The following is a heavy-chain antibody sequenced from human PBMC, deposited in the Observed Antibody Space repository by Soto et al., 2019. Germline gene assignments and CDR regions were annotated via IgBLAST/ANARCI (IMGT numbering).Heavy chain of an antibody. CDR3: ARDNGYFQH. CDR2: IKQDGSEK. Sequence: GGSLRLSCEASGFTFSSFWMSWVRQAPGRGLEWVANIKQDGSEKYYVDSVKGRFTISRDNAKNSLYLQMNSLRAEDTAVYYCARDNGYFQHWGQGTLVTVSS. CDR1: GFTFSSFW. J-gene: IGHJ1*01. V-gene: IGHV3-7*01.